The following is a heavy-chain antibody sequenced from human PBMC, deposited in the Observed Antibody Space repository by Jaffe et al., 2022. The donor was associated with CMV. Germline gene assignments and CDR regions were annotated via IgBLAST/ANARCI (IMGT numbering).Heavy chain of an antibody. D-gene: IGHD3-3*01. V-gene: IGHV3-23*01. Sequence: EVQLLESGGGLVQPGGSLRLSCAASGFTFSSYAMSWVRQAPGKGLEWVSAISGSGGSTYYADSVKGRFTISRDNSKNTLYLQMNSLRAEDTAVYYCAKARLWSGSFYYYYGMDVWGQGTTVTVSS. CDR3: AKARLWSGSFYYYYGMDV. CDR1: GFTFSSYA. CDR2: ISGSGGST. J-gene: IGHJ6*02.